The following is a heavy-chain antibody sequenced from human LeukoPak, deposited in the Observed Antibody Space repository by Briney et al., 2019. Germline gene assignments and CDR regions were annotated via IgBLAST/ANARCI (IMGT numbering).Heavy chain of an antibody. CDR3: ARAAASRPFDY. CDR2: INPNNSAT. V-gene: IGHV1-2*02. D-gene: IGHD6-6*01. J-gene: IGHJ4*02. CDR1: GYTFTGYY. Sequence: GASVKVSCKASGYTFTGYYMHWVRQAPGQGLEWMGWINPNNSATDYAQKFQGRVTMTRDTSISTVYMELSRLRSDDTAVYHCARAAASRPFDYWGQGTLDTVSS.